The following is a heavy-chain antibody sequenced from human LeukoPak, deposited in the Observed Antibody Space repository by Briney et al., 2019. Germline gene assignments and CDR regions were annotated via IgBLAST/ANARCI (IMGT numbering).Heavy chain of an antibody. V-gene: IGHV4-30-4*01. D-gene: IGHD5-18*01. CDR2: IYYSGST. Sequence: PSQTLSLTCTVSGGSISSGDYYWSWIRQPPGKGLEWVGYIYYSGSTYYNPSLKSRVTISVDTSKTQFSLKLSSVTAADTAVYYWARGPTRYSYGRYASGSGYFDHWGQGTLVTVSS. J-gene: IGHJ4*02. CDR3: ARGPTRYSYGRYASGSGYFDH. CDR1: GGSISSGDYY.